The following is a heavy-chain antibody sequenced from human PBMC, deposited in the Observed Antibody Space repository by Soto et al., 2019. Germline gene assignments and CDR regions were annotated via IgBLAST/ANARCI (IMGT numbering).Heavy chain of an antibody. Sequence: SSETLSLTCAVYGGSFSGYYWSWIRQPPGKGLEWIGEINHSGSTNYNPSLKSRVTISVDTSKNQFSLKLSSVTAADTAVYYCARGEELLYVVDYWGQGTLVTVSS. D-gene: IGHD2-2*02. CDR3: ARGEELLYVVDY. CDR1: GGSFSGYY. V-gene: IGHV4-34*01. CDR2: INHSGST. J-gene: IGHJ4*02.